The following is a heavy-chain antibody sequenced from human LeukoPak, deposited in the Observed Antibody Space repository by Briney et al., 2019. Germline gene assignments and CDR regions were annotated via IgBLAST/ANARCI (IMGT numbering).Heavy chain of an antibody. D-gene: IGHD6-13*01. CDR1: GGSISSYY. CDR2: IYTSGST. V-gene: IGHV4-4*07. J-gene: IGHJ4*02. Sequence: SETLSLICTVSGGSISSYYWSWIRQLAGEGLEWIGRIYTSGSTNYNPSLKSRVTMSVDTSKNQFSLKLSSVTAADTAVYYCASSGYSSICPDYWRQGTLVTVSS. CDR3: ASSGYSSICPDY.